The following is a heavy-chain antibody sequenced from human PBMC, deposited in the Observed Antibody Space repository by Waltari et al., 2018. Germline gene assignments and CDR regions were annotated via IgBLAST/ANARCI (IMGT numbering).Heavy chain of an antibody. V-gene: IGHV3-74*01. CDR2: MNSEGSLI. CDR1: GFTFNTYW. J-gene: IGHJ4*02. Sequence: EVQLVESGGGLVRPGGSLRLSCAASGFTFNTYWMHWVRQAPGKGLVWVARMNSEGSLISYAASVKGRFTISRDNAKNTLYLQMNSLRAEDTAVYYCARGGGSLDYWGQGTQVTVSS. D-gene: IGHD3-10*01. CDR3: ARGGGSLDY.